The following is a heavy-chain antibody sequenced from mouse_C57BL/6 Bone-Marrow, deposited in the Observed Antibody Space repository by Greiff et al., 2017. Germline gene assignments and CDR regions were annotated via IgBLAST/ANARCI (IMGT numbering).Heavy chain of an antibody. CDR2: IDPETGGT. D-gene: IGHD1-3*01. CDR1: GYTFTDYE. Sequence: QVQLQQSGAELVRPGASVTLSCKASGYTFTDYEMHWVKQTPLHGLEWIGAIDPETGGTAYNQKFKGKAILTADNSSSTAYMELRSLTSEDSAVYYCTRSKLVFDYWGQGTTLTASS. V-gene: IGHV1-15*01. CDR3: TRSKLVFDY. J-gene: IGHJ2*01.